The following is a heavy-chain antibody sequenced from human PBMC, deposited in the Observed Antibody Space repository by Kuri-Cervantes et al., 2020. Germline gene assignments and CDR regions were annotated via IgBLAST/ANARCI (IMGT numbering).Heavy chain of an antibody. CDR1: GYTFTSYD. D-gene: IGHD4-17*01. CDR2: MNPNSGNT. CDR3: ARSYGDYVNWFDP. Sequence: ASVKVSCKASGYTFTSYDINWVRQATGQGLEWMGWMNPNSGNTGYAQKFRGRVTMTRNTSISTAYMELSSLRSEDTAVYYCARSYGDYVNWFDPWGQGTLVTVSS. J-gene: IGHJ5*02. V-gene: IGHV1-8*01.